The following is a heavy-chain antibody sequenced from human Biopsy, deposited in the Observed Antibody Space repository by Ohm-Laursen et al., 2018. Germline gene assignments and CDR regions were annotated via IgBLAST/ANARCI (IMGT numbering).Heavy chain of an antibody. CDR3: ARDRGYYSDKTVPGYFDL. CDR2: FYYTGST. CDR1: GDSIRSYY. J-gene: IGHJ2*01. Sequence: SVTLALTCIVSGDSIRSYYWSWIRQPPGKGLRGIGYFYYTGSTDYNPSLQSRVTISVDTSKNHFSLSLRSVTPADPAIYYCARDRGYYSDKTVPGYFDLWGRGTLVTVSS. V-gene: IGHV4-59*01. D-gene: IGHD3-22*01.